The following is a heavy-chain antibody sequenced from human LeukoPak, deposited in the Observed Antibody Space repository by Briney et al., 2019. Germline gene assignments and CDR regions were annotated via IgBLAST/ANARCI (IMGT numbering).Heavy chain of an antibody. D-gene: IGHD3-9*01. CDR2: IYYSGST. CDR1: GGSISSYY. J-gene: IGHJ4*02. Sequence: SETLSLTCTVSGGSISSYYWSWIRQPPGKGLEWIGYIYYSGSTNYNPSLKSRVTISVDTSKNQFSLKLSSVTAADTAVYYCARRRVLTGFFDYWGQGTLVTVSS. CDR3: ARRRVLTGFFDY. V-gene: IGHV4-59*12.